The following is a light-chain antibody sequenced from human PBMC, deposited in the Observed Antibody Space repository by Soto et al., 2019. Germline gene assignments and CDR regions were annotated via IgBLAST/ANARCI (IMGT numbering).Light chain of an antibody. Sequence: QSVLTQPPSVSGAPGQRVTISCTGSSSNIGAGYDVHWYQQLPATAPKLLIYYNTNRPSGVPDRFSGSKSGTSASLAITGLQAEDEADYYCHSYDSSLSGSGVVFGGGTQLTVL. CDR3: HSYDSSLSGSGVV. J-gene: IGLJ2*01. V-gene: IGLV1-40*01. CDR1: SSNIGAGYD. CDR2: YNT.